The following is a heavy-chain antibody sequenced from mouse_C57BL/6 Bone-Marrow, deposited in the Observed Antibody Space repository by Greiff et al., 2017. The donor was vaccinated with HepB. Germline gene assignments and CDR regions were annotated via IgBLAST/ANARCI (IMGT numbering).Heavy chain of an antibody. Sequence: QVQLQQSGAELVMPGASVKLSCKASGYTFTSYWMHWVKQRPGQGLEWIGEIDPSDSYTNYNQKFKGKSTLTVDKSSSTAYMQLSSLTSEDSAVYYCAREGCEWVYYGSSYYFGYWGQGTTLTVSS. CDR1: GYTFTSYW. CDR2: IDPSDSYT. CDR3: AREGCEWVYYGSSYYFGY. V-gene: IGHV1-69*01. J-gene: IGHJ2*01. D-gene: IGHD1-1*01.